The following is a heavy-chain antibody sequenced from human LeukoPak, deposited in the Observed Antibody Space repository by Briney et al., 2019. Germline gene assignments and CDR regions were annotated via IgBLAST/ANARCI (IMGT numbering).Heavy chain of an antibody. CDR3: ARLVGGGVDS. J-gene: IGHJ4*02. Sequence: SQTLSLTCATSGDSVASNSAAWNWIRQSPSRGLEWLGRTYYRSKWHNEYAASVKSRITINPDTSKNQFSLQLNSVTPEDTAVYYCARLVGGGVDSWGQGTLVTVSS. CDR1: GDSVASNSAA. CDR2: TYYRSKWHN. D-gene: IGHD2-8*02. V-gene: IGHV6-1*01.